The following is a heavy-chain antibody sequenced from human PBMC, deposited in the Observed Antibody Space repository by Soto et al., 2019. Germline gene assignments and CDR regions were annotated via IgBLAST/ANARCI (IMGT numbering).Heavy chain of an antibody. CDR1: GGSISSGDYY. CDR3: ARVLDYGDYEGFDY. V-gene: IGHV4-30-4*01. CDR2: IYYSGST. J-gene: IGHJ4*02. Sequence: QVQLQESGPGLVKPSQTLSLTCTVSGGSISSGDYYWSWIRQPPGKGLEWIGYIYYSGSTYYNPSLKSRVTXXVXTXKNQFSLKLSSVTAADTAVYYCARVLDYGDYEGFDYWGQGTLVTVSS. D-gene: IGHD4-17*01.